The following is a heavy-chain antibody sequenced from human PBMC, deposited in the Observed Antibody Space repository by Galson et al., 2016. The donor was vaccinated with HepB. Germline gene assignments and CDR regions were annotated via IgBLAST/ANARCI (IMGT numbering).Heavy chain of an antibody. CDR2: ISGSGGGT. D-gene: IGHD4-17*01. J-gene: IGHJ4*02. V-gene: IGHV3-23*01. Sequence: SLRLSCAASGFTFSTYAMTWVRQAPGKGLEWVSSISGSGGGTFYADPVKGRFTISRDNSKNTLYLQMNGLRAEDTALYYCAKGRQTTTAYDHWGQGTLVTVSS. CDR3: AKGRQTTTAYDH. CDR1: GFTFSTYA.